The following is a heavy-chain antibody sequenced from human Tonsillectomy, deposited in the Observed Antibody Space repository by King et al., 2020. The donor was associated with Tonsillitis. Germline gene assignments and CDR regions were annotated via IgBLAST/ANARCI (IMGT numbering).Heavy chain of an antibody. Sequence: VQLVESGGGLVQPGRSLRLSCAASGFTFDHYAMHWVRQAPGKGLDWVSGIGWNSGSIGYPDSVKGRFTISRDNAKNSLYLQMNSLRAEDTALYYCAKDTPGGWLQLDYWGQGTLVTVSS. CDR2: IGWNSGSI. CDR1: GFTFDHYA. D-gene: IGHD5-24*01. J-gene: IGHJ4*02. CDR3: AKDTPGGWLQLDY. V-gene: IGHV3-9*01.